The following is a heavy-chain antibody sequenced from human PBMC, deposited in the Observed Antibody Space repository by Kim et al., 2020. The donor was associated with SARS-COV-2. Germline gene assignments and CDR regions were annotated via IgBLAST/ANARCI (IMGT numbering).Heavy chain of an antibody. CDR1: GFTVSSNY. V-gene: IGHV3-53*01. CDR2: IYSGGST. CDR3: AGSEEYDYVWGSYRSPLGY. D-gene: IGHD3-16*02. Sequence: GGSLRLSCAASGFTVSSNYMSWVRQAPGKGLEWVSVIYSGGSTYYADSVKGRFTISRDNSKNTLYLQMNSLRAEDTAVYYCAGSEEYDYVWGSYRSPLGYWGQGTLVTVSS. J-gene: IGHJ4*02.